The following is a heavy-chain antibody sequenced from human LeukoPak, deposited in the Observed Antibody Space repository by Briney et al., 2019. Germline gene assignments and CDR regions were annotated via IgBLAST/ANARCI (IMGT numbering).Heavy chain of an antibody. CDR1: GDSISSSYC. V-gene: IGHV4-4*02. CDR2: IFHSGNT. D-gene: IGHD1-1*01. CDR3: AREWAGTDY. Sequence: SETLSLTCAVSGDSISSSYCWSWVRQPPGKGLEWIGEIFHSGNTNYNPPLKSRVTISVDKSKNQFSLKLSSVTAADTAVYYCAREWAGTDYWGQGTLVTVSS. J-gene: IGHJ4*02.